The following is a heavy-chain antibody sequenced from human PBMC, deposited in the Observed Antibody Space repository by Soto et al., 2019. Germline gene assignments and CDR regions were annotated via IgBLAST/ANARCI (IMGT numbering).Heavy chain of an antibody. V-gene: IGHV3-74*01. CDR1: GVTFSSYW. CDR3: ARDRDYYKADY. J-gene: IGHJ4*01. CDR2: IDNAGSSV. Sequence: GGSLRLSCAASGVTFSSYWMHWVRQAPGKGLVWVSRIDNAGSSVRYADSVKGRFTISRDNAKNTLYLQMNSLRVEDTAVYYCARDRDYYKADYWGQGTLVTVSS. D-gene: IGHD3-22*01.